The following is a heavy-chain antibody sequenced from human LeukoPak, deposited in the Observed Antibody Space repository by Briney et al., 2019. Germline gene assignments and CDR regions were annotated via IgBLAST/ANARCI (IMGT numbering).Heavy chain of an antibody. V-gene: IGHV4-30-2*05. CDR1: GGSISSGGYS. Sequence: KTSQTLSLTCAVSGGSISSGGYSWSWIRQPPGKGLEWIGYIYHSGSTYYNPSLKSRVTISVDTSKNQFSLKLSSVTAADTAVYYCARDNRFAEDPFFDYWGQGTLVTVSS. J-gene: IGHJ4*02. CDR2: IYHSGST. CDR3: ARDNRFAEDPFFDY.